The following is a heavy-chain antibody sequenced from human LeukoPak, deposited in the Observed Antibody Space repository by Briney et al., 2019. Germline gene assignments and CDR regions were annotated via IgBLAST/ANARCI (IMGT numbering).Heavy chain of an antibody. CDR3: AKVATYYYRGMDV. D-gene: IGHD3-16*01. CDR1: GGTFSSYA. CDR2: IIPIFGTA. J-gene: IGHJ6*02. Sequence: SVKVSCKASGGTFSSYAISWVRQAPGQGLEWMGGIIPIFGTANYAQKFQGRVTITADESTSTAYMELSSLRSEDTAVYYCAKVATYYYRGMDVWGQGTTVTVSS. V-gene: IGHV1-69*13.